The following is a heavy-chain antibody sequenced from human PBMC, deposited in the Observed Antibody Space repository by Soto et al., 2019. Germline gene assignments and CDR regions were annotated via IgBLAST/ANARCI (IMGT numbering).Heavy chain of an antibody. CDR3: AKDTDGRYDSSGQALFDY. CDR1: GFTFSSYA. D-gene: IGHD3-22*01. J-gene: IGHJ4*02. Sequence: GGSLRLSCAASGFTFSSYAMSWVRQAPGKGLEWVSAISGSGGSTYYADSVKGRFTISRDNSKNTLYLQMNSLRAEDTAVYYCAKDTDGRYDSSGQALFDYCGQGTLVTVSP. V-gene: IGHV3-23*01. CDR2: ISGSGGST.